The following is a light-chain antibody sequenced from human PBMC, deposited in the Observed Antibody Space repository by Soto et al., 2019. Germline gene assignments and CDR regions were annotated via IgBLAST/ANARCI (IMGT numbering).Light chain of an antibody. V-gene: IGKV1-8*01. Sequence: AIRMTQSPSTFSASPGERATITCRASQGISSYLAWYQQKPGKAPKLLIYAASTVQSGVPSRFSGSGSGTDFTLTISCLQSEDFATYYCQQYNSYPYTFGGGTKVEIK. CDR2: AAS. CDR3: QQYNSYPYT. J-gene: IGKJ4*01. CDR1: QGISSY.